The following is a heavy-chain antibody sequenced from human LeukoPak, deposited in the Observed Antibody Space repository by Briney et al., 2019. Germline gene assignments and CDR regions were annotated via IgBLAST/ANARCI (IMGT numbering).Heavy chain of an antibody. J-gene: IGHJ5*02. Sequence: PSETLSLTCTVSGGSISSYYWNWIRQPPGKGLEWIGYIYYSGSTNYNPSLKSRVTISVDTSKNQFSLKLSSVTAADTAVYYCAVSSGGIAARRWFDPWGQGTLVTVSS. CDR2: IYYSGST. CDR1: GGSISSYY. D-gene: IGHD6-6*01. V-gene: IGHV4-59*01. CDR3: AVSSGGIAARRWFDP.